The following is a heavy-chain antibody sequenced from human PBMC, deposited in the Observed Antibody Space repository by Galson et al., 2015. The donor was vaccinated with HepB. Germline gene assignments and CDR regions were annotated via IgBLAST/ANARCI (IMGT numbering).Heavy chain of an antibody. CDR1: GFTFSSYG. J-gene: IGHJ6*02. D-gene: IGHD2-21*01. Sequence: SLRLSCAASGFTFSSYGMHWVCQAPGKGLEWVAVISYDGSNKYYADSVKGRFTISRDNSKNTLYLQMNSLRAEDTAVYYCAKDWWWTKNSPRYGMDVWGQGTTVTVSS. CDR3: AKDWWWTKNSPRYGMDV. V-gene: IGHV3-30*18. CDR2: ISYDGSNK.